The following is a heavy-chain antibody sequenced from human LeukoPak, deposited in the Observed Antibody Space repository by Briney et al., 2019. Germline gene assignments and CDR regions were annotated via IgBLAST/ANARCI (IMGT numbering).Heavy chain of an antibody. J-gene: IGHJ3*02. Sequence: VASVKVSCKASGYTFISYDISWVRQAPGQGLEWVGWISAYNGNTNYAQKLQGRVTMTTDTSTSTAYMELRSLRSDDTAVYYCARGRAAWGAFDIWGQGTMVTVSS. CDR2: ISAYNGNT. CDR3: ARGRAAWGAFDI. D-gene: IGHD7-27*01. V-gene: IGHV1-18*01. CDR1: GYTFISYD.